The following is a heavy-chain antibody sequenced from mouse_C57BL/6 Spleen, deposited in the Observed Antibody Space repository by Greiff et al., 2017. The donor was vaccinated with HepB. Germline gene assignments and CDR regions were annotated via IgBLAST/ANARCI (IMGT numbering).Heavy chain of an antibody. CDR1: GYTFISYW. CDR3: AREGDGNFAMGY. J-gene: IGHJ4*01. V-gene: IGHV1-55*01. CDR2: IYPGSGST. Sequence: QVQLQQPGAELVKPGASVKMSCKASGYTFISYWITWVKQRPGQGLEWIGDIYPGSGSTNYNEKFKSKATLTVDTSSSTTYMQLSSLTSEDSAVYYCAREGDGNFAMGYWGKGTSVTVSS. D-gene: IGHD2-1*01.